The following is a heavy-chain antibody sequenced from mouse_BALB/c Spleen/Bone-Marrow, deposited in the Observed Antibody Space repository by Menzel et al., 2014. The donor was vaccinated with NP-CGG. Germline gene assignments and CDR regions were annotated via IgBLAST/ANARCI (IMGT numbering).Heavy chain of an antibody. Sequence: EVKLVESGGGLVQPGGSRKLSCAASGFTFSSFGMHWVRQAPEKGLEWVAYISSGSSTIFYADTVKGRFTVSRDNPKNTLFLQMTSLRSEDTAMYYCTRGGNWDDFDYWGQGTTLTVPP. CDR3: TRGGNWDDFDY. J-gene: IGHJ2*01. D-gene: IGHD4-1*01. CDR2: ISSGSSTI. CDR1: GFTFSSFG. V-gene: IGHV5-17*02.